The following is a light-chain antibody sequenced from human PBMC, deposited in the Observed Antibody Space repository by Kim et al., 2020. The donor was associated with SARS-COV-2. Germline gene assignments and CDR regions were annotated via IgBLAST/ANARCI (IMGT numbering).Light chain of an antibody. J-gene: IGLJ2*01. Sequence: QPVLTQSPSASASLGASVKLTCILSSGHNNYAIAGLQQLPGKGPRYLMRVYSDGRHTKGDGIPDRFSGSSSGSEYYLTISGLQSEDEADYYCQTWGSGIGVFGGGTQLTVL. CDR1: SGHNNYA. CDR3: QTWGSGIGV. CDR2: VYSDGRH. V-gene: IGLV4-69*01.